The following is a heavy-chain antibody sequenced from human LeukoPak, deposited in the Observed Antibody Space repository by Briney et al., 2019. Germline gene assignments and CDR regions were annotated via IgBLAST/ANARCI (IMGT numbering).Heavy chain of an antibody. CDR1: GGSISSSSYY. J-gene: IGHJ5*02. CDR3: ARDGSSWYSSGERWFDP. V-gene: IGHV4-39*07. Sequence: PSETLSLTCTVSGGSISSSSYYWGWIRQPPGKGLEWIGSIYYSGSTYYNPSLKSRVTISVDTSKNQFSLKLSSVTAADTAVYYCARDGSSWYSSGERWFDPWGQGTLVTVSS. CDR2: IYYSGST. D-gene: IGHD6-13*01.